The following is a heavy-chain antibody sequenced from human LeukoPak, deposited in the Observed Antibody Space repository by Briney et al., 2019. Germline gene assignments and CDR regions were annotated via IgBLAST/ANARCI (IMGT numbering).Heavy chain of an antibody. J-gene: IGHJ4*02. Sequence: SETLSLTCTVSGGSISSGSYYWSWIRQPAGKGLEWIGRIYTSGSTNYNPSLKSRVTISVDTSKNQFSLKLSSVTAADTAVYYCALMSSSWYRYFDYWGQGTLVTVSS. CDR1: GGSISSGSYY. CDR2: IYTSGST. CDR3: ALMSSSWYRYFDY. D-gene: IGHD6-13*01. V-gene: IGHV4-61*02.